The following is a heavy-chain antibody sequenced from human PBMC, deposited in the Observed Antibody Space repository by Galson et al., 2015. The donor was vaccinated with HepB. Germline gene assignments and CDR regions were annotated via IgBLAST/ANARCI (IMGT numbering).Heavy chain of an antibody. J-gene: IGHJ3*02. CDR2: INSSSSYI. Sequence: SLRLSCAASGFTFSSYSMNWVRQAPGKGLEWVSSINSSSSYIYYADSVKGRFTISRDNAKNSLYLQMNSLRAEETAVYYCARDTRGRYDSSGRGFDILGQGTMVTVSS. D-gene: IGHD3-22*01. CDR3: ARDTRGRYDSSGRGFDI. V-gene: IGHV3-21*01. CDR1: GFTFSSYS.